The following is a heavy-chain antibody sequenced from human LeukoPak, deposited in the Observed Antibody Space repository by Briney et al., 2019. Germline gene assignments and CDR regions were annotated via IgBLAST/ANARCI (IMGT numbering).Heavy chain of an antibody. Sequence: PGGSLRLSCAASGFAFSSYAMHWVRQAPGKGLEWVAVISYDGSDKYYADSVKGRFTISRDNSKKTLYLQINSLRAEDTAVYYCARGLRSNWYYYFDYWGQGTMVTVSS. V-gene: IGHV3-30*01. CDR1: GFAFSSYA. CDR2: ISYDGSDK. D-gene: IGHD6-13*01. CDR3: ARGLRSNWYYYFDY. J-gene: IGHJ4*02.